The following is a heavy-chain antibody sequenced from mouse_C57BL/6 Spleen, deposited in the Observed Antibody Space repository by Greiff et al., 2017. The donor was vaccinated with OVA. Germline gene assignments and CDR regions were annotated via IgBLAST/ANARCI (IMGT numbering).Heavy chain of an antibody. CDR3: ARGGDYGSSYDAMDY. V-gene: IGHV1-69*01. D-gene: IGHD1-1*01. Sequence: QVQLQQPGAELVMPGASVKLSCKASGYTFTSYWMHWVKQRPGQGLEWIGEIDPSDSYTNYNQKFKGKSTLTVDKSSSTAYMQLSSLTSEDSAVYYCARGGDYGSSYDAMDYWGRGTSVTVSS. CDR1: GYTFTSYW. J-gene: IGHJ4*01. CDR2: IDPSDSYT.